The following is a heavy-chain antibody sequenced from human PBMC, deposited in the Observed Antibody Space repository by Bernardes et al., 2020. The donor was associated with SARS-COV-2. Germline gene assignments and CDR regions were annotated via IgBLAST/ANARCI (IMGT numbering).Heavy chain of an antibody. J-gene: IGHJ4*02. Sequence: GGSLRLSCAASGFTFNTDWMSWVRQAPGKGLEWVGRIKSKADDGTTDYAAPVKGRFTIFRDDSKKTLYLRMNSLKTEDTAVYYCTTAVLIPFGGVIVSLDYLQLWGQG. CDR3: TTAVLIPFGGVIVSLDYLQL. D-gene: IGHD3-16*02. CDR2: IKSKADDGTT. V-gene: IGHV3-15*01. CDR1: GFTFNTDW.